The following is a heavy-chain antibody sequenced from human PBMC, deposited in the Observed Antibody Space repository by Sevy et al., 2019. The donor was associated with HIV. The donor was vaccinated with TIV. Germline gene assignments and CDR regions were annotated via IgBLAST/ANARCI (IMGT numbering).Heavy chain of an antibody. CDR2: INPNSGGT. V-gene: IGHV1-2*06. CDR3: ARGCGGDCGGGMDV. Sequence: ASVKVSCKASGYTFTGYYMHWVRQAPGQGLEWMGRINPNSGGTNDAQKFQGRVTMTRDTSISTAYMELSRLRSDDTAVYYCARGCGGDCGGGMDVWGQGTTVTVSS. J-gene: IGHJ6*02. CDR1: GYTFTGYY. D-gene: IGHD2-21*01.